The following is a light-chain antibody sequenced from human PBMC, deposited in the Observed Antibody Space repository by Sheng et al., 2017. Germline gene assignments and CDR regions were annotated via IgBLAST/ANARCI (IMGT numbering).Light chain of an antibody. CDR3: HQRRDWPL. V-gene: IGKV3D-20*02. CDR2: GAS. CDR1: QSVSSNY. Sequence: EIVLTQSPDTLSLSPGERVTLSCRASQSVSSNYLAWYQQKPGQAPRLLIYGASSRATVIPDRFSGSGSGTDFTLTINRLEPEDFAVYYCHQRRDWPLFGQGTRLEIK. J-gene: IGKJ5*01.